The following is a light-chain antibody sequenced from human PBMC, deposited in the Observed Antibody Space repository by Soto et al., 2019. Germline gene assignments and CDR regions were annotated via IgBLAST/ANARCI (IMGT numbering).Light chain of an antibody. CDR1: QGIGVY. J-gene: IGKJ4*01. CDR3: QKYNSAPLT. V-gene: IGKV1-27*01. CDR2: AAS. Sequence: DSQMTQSPSSLSASLGDRVTITCRASQGIGVYFAWVPQKPGNVPKLLIYAASTLQSGVPSRFSGSGSGTDFTLTISSLQPEDVATYYSQKYNSAPLTFGGGTKVSIK.